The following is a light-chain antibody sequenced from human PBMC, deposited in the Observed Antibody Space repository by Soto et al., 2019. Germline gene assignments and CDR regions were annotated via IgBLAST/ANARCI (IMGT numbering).Light chain of an antibody. CDR2: EVS. J-gene: IGLJ1*01. CDR1: SSDVGGYIY. Sequence: QCVLAQPASMAGPAGRSITISCTGTSSDVGGYIYVSWYQQHPGKAPKLMIYEVSNRPSGVSNRFSGSKSGNTASLTISGLQAEDEADYYCSSYTSSSTRVFGTGTKVTVL. CDR3: SSYTSSSTRV. V-gene: IGLV2-14*01.